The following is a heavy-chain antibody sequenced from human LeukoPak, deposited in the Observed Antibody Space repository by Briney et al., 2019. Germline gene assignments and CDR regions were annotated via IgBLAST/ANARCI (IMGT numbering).Heavy chain of an antibody. V-gene: IGHV3-30-3*01. Sequence: GGSLRLSCAASGFTFSSYAMHWVRQAPGKGLEWVAVISYDGSNKYYADSVKGRFTISRDNSKNTLYLQMNSLRAEDTAVYYCARIAAAPDYWGQGTLVTVSS. CDR3: ARIAAAPDY. CDR1: GFTFSSYA. CDR2: ISYDGSNK. J-gene: IGHJ4*02. D-gene: IGHD6-13*01.